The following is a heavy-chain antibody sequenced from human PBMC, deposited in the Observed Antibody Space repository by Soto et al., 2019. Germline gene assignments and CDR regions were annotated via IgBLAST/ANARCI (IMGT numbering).Heavy chain of an antibody. CDR3: ARDSQNDAEGVALDI. D-gene: IGHD3-16*01. CDR1: GGNFSSYT. CDR2: IIPILGIA. Sequence: QVPLVQSGAEVKKPGSSVKVSCKASGGNFSSYTISWVRQAPGQGREWMGRIIPILGIAKYAKKFQGRVTISADKSPSTAYMELSSLRSEDTAVYYCARDSQNDAEGVALDIWGQGTMVTVSS. V-gene: IGHV1-69*08. J-gene: IGHJ3*02.